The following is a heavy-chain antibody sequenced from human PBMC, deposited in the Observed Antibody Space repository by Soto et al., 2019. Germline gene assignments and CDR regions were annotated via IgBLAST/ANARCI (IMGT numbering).Heavy chain of an antibody. Sequence: PGGCLDLSLSASGFRFDDYTVHCVRQAPVKGLEWVSLINWDGGSTFYADSLKGRFTISRDNSKNSLYLEMNSLRAEDTALYYCAKQRGSYYYFGMDVWGQGTTVTVSS. J-gene: IGHJ6*02. V-gene: IGHV3-43*01. D-gene: IGHD6-25*01. CDR3: AKQRGSYYYFGMDV. CDR2: INWDGGST. CDR1: GFRFDDYT.